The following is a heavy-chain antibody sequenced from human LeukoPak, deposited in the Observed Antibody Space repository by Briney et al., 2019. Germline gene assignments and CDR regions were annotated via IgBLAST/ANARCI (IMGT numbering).Heavy chain of an antibody. CDR3: ATSRYYYDSSGPHTPFDY. J-gene: IGHJ4*02. V-gene: IGHV3-48*01. CDR1: GFTFNSCS. Sequence: GGSLRLSCAASGFTFNSCSMNWVRQAPGKGLEWLSYISSSSGTIYYADSVLGRFTISRDNAKNSLYLQMNSLRAEDTAVYYCATSRYYYDSSGPHTPFDYWGQGTLVTVSS. D-gene: IGHD3-22*01. CDR2: ISSSSGTI.